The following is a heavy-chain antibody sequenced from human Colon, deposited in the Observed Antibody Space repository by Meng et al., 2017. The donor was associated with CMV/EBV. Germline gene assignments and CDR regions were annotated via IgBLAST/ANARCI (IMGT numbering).Heavy chain of an antibody. V-gene: IGHV1-2*02. Sequence: ASVKVSCKASGYTFTGYYMHWVRQAPGQGLEWMGWINPNSGGTNYAQKFQGRVTMTRDTSISTAYMELSRLRSDDTAVYYCARDLKGDGYNSPFDYWGQGTLVTSPQ. J-gene: IGHJ4*02. CDR1: GYTFTGYY. CDR2: INPNSGGT. CDR3: ARDLKGDGYNSPFDY. D-gene: IGHD5-24*01.